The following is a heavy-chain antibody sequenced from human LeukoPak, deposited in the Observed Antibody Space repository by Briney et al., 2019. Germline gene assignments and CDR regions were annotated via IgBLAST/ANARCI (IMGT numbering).Heavy chain of an antibody. V-gene: IGHV4-34*01. J-gene: IGHJ4*02. CDR3: ARGEEDYYDSSGYDY. CDR2: INHSGST. Sequence: PSETLSLTCAVYGGSFSGYYWSWIRQPPRKGLEWIGEINHSGSTNYNPSLKSRVTISVDTSKNQFSLKLSSVTAADTAVYYCARGEEDYYDSSGYDYWGQGTLVTVSS. CDR1: GGSFSGYY. D-gene: IGHD3-22*01.